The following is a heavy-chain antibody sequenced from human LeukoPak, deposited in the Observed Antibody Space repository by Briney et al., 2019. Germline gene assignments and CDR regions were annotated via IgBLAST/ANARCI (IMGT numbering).Heavy chain of an antibody. CDR2: IYTSGST. J-gene: IGHJ4*02. V-gene: IGHV4-61*02. D-gene: IGHD1-26*01. CDR3: ARAWELPDY. CDR1: GGSISSGSYY. Sequence: KPSQTLSLTCTVSGGSISSGSYYWSWIRQPAGKGLEWIGRIYTSGSTNYNPSLKSRVTMSVDTSKNQFSLKLSSVTAADTAVYYCARAWELPDYWGQGTLVTVSS.